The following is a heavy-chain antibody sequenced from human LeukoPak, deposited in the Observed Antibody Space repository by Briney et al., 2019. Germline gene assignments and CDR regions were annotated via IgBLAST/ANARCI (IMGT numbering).Heavy chain of an antibody. CDR1: GGSISTYY. D-gene: IGHD3-22*01. CDR3: AGLGASGNGYLSWFDP. J-gene: IGHJ5*02. V-gene: IGHV4-59*01. CDR2: IYYSGNS. Sequence: MASETLSLTCTVSGGSISTYYWSWIRQPPGEGLEWIGYIYYSGNSNYNPSLKSRVTISVDTSKNQFSLKLSSVTAADTAVYYCAGLGASGNGYLSWFDPWGQGTLVTVSS.